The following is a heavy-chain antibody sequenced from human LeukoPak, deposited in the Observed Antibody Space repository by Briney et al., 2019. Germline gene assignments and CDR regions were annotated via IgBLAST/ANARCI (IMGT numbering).Heavy chain of an antibody. V-gene: IGHV3-11*05. CDR1: GFTFSDYS. CDR3: TRERRGSHYVSES. Sequence: GGSLRLSCAASGFTFSDYSISLIRQSPGKGPEWISYVMSGRGSTNYADSVKGRFTISRDNAKNSVALQLDGLRADDTAVYFFTRERRGSHYVSESWGQGTLVTVSS. D-gene: IGHD3-16*01. J-gene: IGHJ4*02. CDR2: VMSGRGST.